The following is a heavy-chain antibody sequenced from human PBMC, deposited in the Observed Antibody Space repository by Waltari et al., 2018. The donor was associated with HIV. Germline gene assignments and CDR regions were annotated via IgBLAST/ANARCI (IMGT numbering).Heavy chain of an antibody. Sequence: QVRLQESGPGLVKPSETLSLTCDVFSYSISSGYYWGWIRQSPGKGLEWIVTFFHGGKTYYYNPSLKSRVTISVDTSNNQFSLNLSSVSAAYTAVYYCAGALWGGGRYYNYYYGLDVWGQGTTVTVSS. D-gene: IGHD3-10*01. V-gene: IGHV4-38-2*01. CDR3: AGALWGGGRYYNYYYGLDV. J-gene: IGHJ6*02. CDR2: FFHGGKT. CDR1: SYSISSGYY.